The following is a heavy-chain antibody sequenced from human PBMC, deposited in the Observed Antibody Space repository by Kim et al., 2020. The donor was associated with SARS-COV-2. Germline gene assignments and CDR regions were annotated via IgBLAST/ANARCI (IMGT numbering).Heavy chain of an antibody. J-gene: IGHJ5*02. D-gene: IGHD3-10*01. CDR1: GYSFTSYC. V-gene: IGHV5-10-1*01. CDR3: ARSLGFGELLSWFDP. Sequence: GESLKISCKGSGYSFTSYCISWVRQMPGKGLEWMGRIDPSDSYTNYSPSFQGHVTISADKSISTAYLQWSSLKASDTAMYYCARSLGFGELLSWFDPWGQGTLVTVSS. CDR2: IDPSDSYT.